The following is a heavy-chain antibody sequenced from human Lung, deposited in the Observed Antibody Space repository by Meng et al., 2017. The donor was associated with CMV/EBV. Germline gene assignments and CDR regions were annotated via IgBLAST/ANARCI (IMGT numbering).Heavy chain of an antibody. Sequence: GESLKISCTASGFTFGDYAMSWVRQAPGKGLEWVGFIRSKAYGGTTEYAASVKGRFTISRDDSKSIAYLQMNSLKTEDTAVYYCTRDPTSQYYDFWSGYLGPDDYYGMDVWGQGXTVTVSS. J-gene: IGHJ6*02. CDR2: IRSKAYGGTT. D-gene: IGHD3-3*01. V-gene: IGHV3-49*04. CDR1: GFTFGDYA. CDR3: TRDPTSQYYDFWSGYLGPDDYYGMDV.